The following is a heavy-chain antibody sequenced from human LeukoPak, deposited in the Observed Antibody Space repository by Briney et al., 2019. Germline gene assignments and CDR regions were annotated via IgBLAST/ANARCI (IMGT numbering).Heavy chain of an antibody. V-gene: IGHV4-31*03. D-gene: IGHD5-24*01. CDR2: IYYSGST. CDR3: ARDGGDGYNFGY. J-gene: IGHJ4*02. CDR1: GGSISSGGYY. Sequence: PSETLSLTCTVSGGSISSGGYYWSWIRQHPGKGLEWIGYIYYSGSTYYNPSLKSRVTISVDTSKNQFSLKLSSVTAADTAVYYCARDGGDGYNFGYWGQGTLVTVSS.